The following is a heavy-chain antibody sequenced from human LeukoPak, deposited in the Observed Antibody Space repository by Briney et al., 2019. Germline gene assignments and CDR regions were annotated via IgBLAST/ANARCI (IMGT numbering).Heavy chain of an antibody. Sequence: GGSLRLSCAASGFTFSSYGMHWVRQAPGKGLEWVAVISYDGSNKYYADSVKGRFTISRDNSKNTLYLQMNSLRSDDTAVYYCARVSTIFGPDYYYYMDVWGKGTTVTVSS. V-gene: IGHV3-30*03. J-gene: IGHJ6*03. CDR2: ISYDGSNK. D-gene: IGHD3-3*01. CDR3: ARVSTIFGPDYYYYMDV. CDR1: GFTFSSYG.